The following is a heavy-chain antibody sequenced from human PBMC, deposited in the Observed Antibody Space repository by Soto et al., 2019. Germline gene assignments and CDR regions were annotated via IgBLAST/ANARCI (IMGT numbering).Heavy chain of an antibody. D-gene: IGHD2-2*01. CDR1: GFTFSSYA. J-gene: IGHJ6*02. V-gene: IGHV3-30-3*01. Sequence: GGSLRLSCAASGFTFSSYAMHWVRQAPGKGLEWVAVISYDGSNKYYADSVKGRFTISRDNSKNTLYLQMNSLRAEDTAVYYCARALPAAMSYYYYGMDVWGQGTTVTVSS. CDR2: ISYDGSNK. CDR3: ARALPAAMSYYYYGMDV.